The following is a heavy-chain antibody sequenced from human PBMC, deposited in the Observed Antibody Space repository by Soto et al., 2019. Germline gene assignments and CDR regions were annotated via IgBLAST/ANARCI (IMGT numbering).Heavy chain of an antibody. CDR3: ARGTVAGEGSWHRDL. CDR1: GASVSSYY. D-gene: IGHD6-19*01. J-gene: IGHJ2*01. CDR2: FFNSGNT. Sequence: QVLLQESGPGLVKPSETLSLICTVSGASVSSYYWSWIRQPPGKGLEWIGYFFNSGNTHSNPSLKSRVTSSVDRSKQEFSLHLTSVTAADSALYSFARGTVAGEGSWHRDLCGRCTLVSVSP. V-gene: IGHV4-59*02.